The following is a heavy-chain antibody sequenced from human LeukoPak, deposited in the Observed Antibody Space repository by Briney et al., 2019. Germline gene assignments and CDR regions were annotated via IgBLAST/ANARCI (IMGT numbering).Heavy chain of an antibody. Sequence: GGSLRLSCAASGFTFSSYAMSWVRQAPGKGLEWVSTIGGSGGSTFYAASVKGRFTISRDNSKNTVYLQMNSLRAEDTAVYYCAKDLVQYSYGYFDYWGQGTLVTVSS. CDR1: GFTFSSYA. J-gene: IGHJ4*02. CDR2: IGGSGGST. V-gene: IGHV3-23*01. CDR3: AKDLVQYSYGYFDY. D-gene: IGHD5-18*01.